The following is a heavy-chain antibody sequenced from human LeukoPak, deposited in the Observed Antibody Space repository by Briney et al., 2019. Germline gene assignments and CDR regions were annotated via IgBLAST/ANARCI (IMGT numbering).Heavy chain of an antibody. J-gene: IGHJ4*02. CDR2: ISYDGSNK. CDR3: ARELDWSGGSCSFFDY. V-gene: IGHV3-30*04. CDR1: GFTFSSYA. Sequence: QSGGSLRLSCAAYGFTFSSYAMHWVRQAPGKGLEWVAVISYDGSNKYYADSVKGRFTISRDNSKNTLYLQMNSLRAEDTAVYYCARELDWSGGSCSFFDYWGQGTLVTVSS. D-gene: IGHD2-15*01.